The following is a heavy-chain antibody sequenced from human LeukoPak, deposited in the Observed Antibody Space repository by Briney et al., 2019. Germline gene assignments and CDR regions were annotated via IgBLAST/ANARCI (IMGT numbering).Heavy chain of an antibody. V-gene: IGHV3-7*01. D-gene: IGHD3-10*01. Sequence: GGSLRLSCAASGSTFSSYWMSWVRQAPGKGLEWVANIKQDGSEKYYVDSVKGRFTISRDNAKNSLYLQMNSLRAEDTAVYYCARSYGSSYLDVWGKGTTVTVSS. CDR3: ARSYGSSYLDV. J-gene: IGHJ6*03. CDR1: GSTFSSYW. CDR2: IKQDGSEK.